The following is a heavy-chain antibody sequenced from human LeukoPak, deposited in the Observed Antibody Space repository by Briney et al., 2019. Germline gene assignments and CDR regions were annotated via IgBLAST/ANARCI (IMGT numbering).Heavy chain of an antibody. CDR3: ARGGIADAFDI. Sequence: ASVKVSCKASGYTFTSYDINWVRQATGQGLEWMGWMNPNSGNTGYAQKFQGRVTITTDESTSTAYMELSSLRSEDTAVYYCARGGIADAFDIWGQGTMVTVSS. CDR1: GYTFTSYD. CDR2: MNPNSGNT. V-gene: IGHV1-8*03. D-gene: IGHD1-14*01. J-gene: IGHJ3*02.